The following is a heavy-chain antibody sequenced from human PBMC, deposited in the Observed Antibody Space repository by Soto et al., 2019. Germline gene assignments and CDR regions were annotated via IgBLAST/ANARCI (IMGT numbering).Heavy chain of an antibody. J-gene: IGHJ3*02. CDR1: GYTFTNYG. CDR2: ISAHTGNT. D-gene: IGHD6-13*01. Sequence: EASVKVSCKTSGYTFTNYGISWVRQAPGQGLEWMGWISAHTGNTNYAQKFQGRVTMTTDTSTSTAYMELRSLRSDDTAVYYCARVLGYNSSWWRHTAFDIWGQGTMVT. CDR3: ARVLGYNSSWWRHTAFDI. V-gene: IGHV1-18*01.